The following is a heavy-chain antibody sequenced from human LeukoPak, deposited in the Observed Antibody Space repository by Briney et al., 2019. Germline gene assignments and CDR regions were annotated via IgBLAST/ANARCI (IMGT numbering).Heavy chain of an antibody. CDR3: ARGTYYYGSGSYPH. D-gene: IGHD3-10*01. J-gene: IGHJ4*02. CDR2: IYYSGST. CDR1: GGSISSYY. Sequence: PSETLSLTCTVSGGSISSYYWSWIRQPPGKGLEWIGYIYYSGSTNYNPSLKSRVTISVDTSKNQFSLKLSSVTAADTAVYYCARGTYYYGSGSYPHWGQGTLVTVSS. V-gene: IGHV4-59*12.